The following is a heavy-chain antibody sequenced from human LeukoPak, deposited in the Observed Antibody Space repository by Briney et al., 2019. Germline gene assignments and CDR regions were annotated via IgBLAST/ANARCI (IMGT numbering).Heavy chain of an antibody. Sequence: GGSLRLSRAASGFTVNNAWMTWVRQAPGKGLEWVGRIKSKTDGRTTDFAAPVNGRFTISRDDSENTLYLQMNSLKAEDTAIYYCTTARGYSAYEYWGRGTMVTVSS. CDR2: IKSKTDGRTT. CDR1: GFTVNNAW. V-gene: IGHV3-15*01. CDR3: TTARGYSAYEY. D-gene: IGHD5-12*01. J-gene: IGHJ3*01.